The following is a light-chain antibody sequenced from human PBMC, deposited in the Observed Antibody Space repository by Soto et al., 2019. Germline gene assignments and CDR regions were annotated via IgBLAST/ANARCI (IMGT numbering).Light chain of an antibody. J-gene: IGKJ2*01. CDR3: QQCGDSPRT. V-gene: IGKV3-20*01. CDR1: RSVASNY. CDR2: GAS. Sequence: EIVLTQSPGTLSLSPGERATLSGRASRSVASNYLAWYQQKPGQAPRLLIYGASSRATGIPDRFSGSGSGTDFTLIINRLEPEDFAVYYCQQCGDSPRTFGQGTKLEIK.